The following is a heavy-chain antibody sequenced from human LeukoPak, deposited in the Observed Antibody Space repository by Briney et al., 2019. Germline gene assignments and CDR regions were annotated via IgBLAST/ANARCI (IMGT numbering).Heavy chain of an antibody. Sequence: GGSLRLSCEGSGFTFKNYGMSWVRQSPGKGLEWVSDINDIGSKTYYGDSMKGRVIVSRDNSKKAVYLQMSSLRAEDTAVYYCARAPVPYYGMDVWGQGTTVTVSS. CDR3: ARAPVPYYGMDV. CDR2: INDIGSKT. D-gene: IGHD2-2*01. CDR1: GFTFKNYG. V-gene: IGHV3-23*01. J-gene: IGHJ6*02.